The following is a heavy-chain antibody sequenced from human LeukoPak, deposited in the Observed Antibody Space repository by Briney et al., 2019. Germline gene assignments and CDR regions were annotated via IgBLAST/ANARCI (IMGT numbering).Heavy chain of an antibody. V-gene: IGHV3-7*01. CDR2: IKQDGSEK. CDR3: ARMDYDFWSGYYIDAY. D-gene: IGHD3-3*01. Sequence: GGSLRLSCAASGFTLSSYWMSWVRQAPGKGLEWVANIKQDGSEKYYVDSVKGRFTISRDNAKNSLYLQMNSLRAEDTAVYYCARMDYDFWSGYYIDAYWGQGTLVTVSS. J-gene: IGHJ4*02. CDR1: GFTLSSYW.